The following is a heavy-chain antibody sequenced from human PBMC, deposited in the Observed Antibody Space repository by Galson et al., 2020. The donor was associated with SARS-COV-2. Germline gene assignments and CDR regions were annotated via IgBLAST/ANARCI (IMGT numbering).Heavy chain of an antibody. J-gene: IGHJ4*02. CDR2: IKQDGSDK. V-gene: IGHV3-7*03. CDR3: ARESYDSGWFDY. CDR1: GFSFSSYW. D-gene: IGHD6-19*01. Sequence: GGSLRLSCAASGFSFSSYWVTWVRQAPGKGLEWVANIKQDGSDKYYVDSVKGRFTISRDNAKNSLYLHMNSLRAEDTAVYYCARESYDSGWFDYWGQGTLVTVSS.